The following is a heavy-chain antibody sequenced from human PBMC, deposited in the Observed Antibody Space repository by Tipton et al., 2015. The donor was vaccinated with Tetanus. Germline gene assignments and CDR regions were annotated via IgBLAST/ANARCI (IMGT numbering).Heavy chain of an antibody. Sequence: TLSLTCTISGDSMSPYYWGWLRQPPGKGLEWIGEINHSGSTTYSPSFKSRVTISVDTPKNQFSLKLTSLTVADTAVYYCARGGSYSYGPRGFDLWGRGTLVTVSS. V-gene: IGHV4-34*01. CDR3: ARGGSYSYGPRGFDL. J-gene: IGHJ2*01. CDR2: INHSGST. CDR1: GDSMSPYY. D-gene: IGHD5-18*01.